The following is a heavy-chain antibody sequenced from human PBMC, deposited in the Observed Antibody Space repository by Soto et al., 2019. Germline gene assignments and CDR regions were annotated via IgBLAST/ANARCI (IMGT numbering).Heavy chain of an antibody. D-gene: IGHD2-8*01. J-gene: IGHJ4*02. CDR1: GFTFSTYS. Sequence: GGSLRLSCAASGFTFSTYSINWVRQAPGKGLEWISYISDNSSVIYYADAVKGRFTISRDNAKNSLYLQMNSLRDEDTAVYYCARDRDAYCSKGICSGPYFDYWGQGTLVTAPQ. V-gene: IGHV3-48*02. CDR3: ARDRDAYCSKGICSGPYFDY. CDR2: ISDNSSVI.